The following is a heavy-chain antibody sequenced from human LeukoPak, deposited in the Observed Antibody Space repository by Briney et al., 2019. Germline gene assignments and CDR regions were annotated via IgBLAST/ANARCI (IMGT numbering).Heavy chain of an antibody. CDR1: GFTFSSYA. CDR2: ISGSGDTT. D-gene: IGHD6-19*01. V-gene: IGHV3-23*01. J-gene: IGHJ4*02. Sequence: GGSLRLSCAASGFTFSSYAMNWVRQAPGKGLEWVSFISGSGDTTYYADSVKGRFTISRDNSKNTLYLQMNSLRAEDTAVYYCAKNNAVAGIFDYWGQGTLVTVSS. CDR3: AKNNAVAGIFDY.